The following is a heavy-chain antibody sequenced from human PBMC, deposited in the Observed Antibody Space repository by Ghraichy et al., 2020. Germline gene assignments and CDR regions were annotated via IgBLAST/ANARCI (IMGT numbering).Heavy chain of an antibody. D-gene: IGHD4-23*01. V-gene: IGHV4-59*01. J-gene: IGHJ6*03. Sequence: SETLSLTCTVSGGSISRYYWSWVRQPPGKGLEWIGYIYYGGSSNYNPSLKSRVTISVDTSKTQFSLKLSSVTAADTAVYYCARELGAGKDYMDVWGKGTTVIVSS. CDR2: IYYGGSS. CDR3: ARELGAGKDYMDV. CDR1: GGSISRYY.